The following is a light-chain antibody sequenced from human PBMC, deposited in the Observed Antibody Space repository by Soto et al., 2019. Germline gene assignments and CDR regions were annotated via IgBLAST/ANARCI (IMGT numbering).Light chain of an antibody. CDR1: QSVSSSS. CDR2: GAS. CDR3: QSFGSSPSWT. J-gene: IGKJ1*01. Sequence: EIVLTQSPGTLSLSPGERVTLSCRASQSVSSSSLAWYQQKPGQAPRLVIFGASSRATGIPDRFSGSGSGTDFTLTISRLEPEDFAVYYCQSFGSSPSWTFGQGTKVELK. V-gene: IGKV3-20*01.